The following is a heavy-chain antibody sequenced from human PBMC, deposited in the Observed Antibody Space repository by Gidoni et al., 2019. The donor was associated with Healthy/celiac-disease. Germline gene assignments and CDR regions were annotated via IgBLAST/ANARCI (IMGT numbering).Heavy chain of an antibody. V-gene: IGHV3-21*01. J-gene: IGHJ6*02. D-gene: IGHD3-9*01. CDR1: GFTFSSYS. Sequence: EVQLVESGGGLVKPGGSLRLACAASGFTFSSYSMNWVPHAPGKGLGWVSSISSSRSYIYYADSVKGRFTISRDNAKNSLYLQMNSLRAEDTAVYYCARDPLRYFDWLSANYYYYGMDVWGQGTTVTVSS. CDR3: ARDPLRYFDWLSANYYYYGMDV. CDR2: ISSSRSYI.